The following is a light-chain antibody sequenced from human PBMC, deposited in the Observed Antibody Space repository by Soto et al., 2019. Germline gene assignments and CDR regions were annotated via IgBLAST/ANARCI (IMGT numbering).Light chain of an antibody. Sequence: EIVVTQSPATLSLSQGERATLSYRASQSISSWLVWYHQKPGQAPRLLIYSASPLICGIQARLSGSGSGTEFTLTFCTLQSEDFAVYYCQRYSSWPRTFGQGTKVDIK. CDR3: QRYSSWPRT. V-gene: IGKV3-15*01. CDR1: QSISSW. J-gene: IGKJ1*01. CDR2: SAS.